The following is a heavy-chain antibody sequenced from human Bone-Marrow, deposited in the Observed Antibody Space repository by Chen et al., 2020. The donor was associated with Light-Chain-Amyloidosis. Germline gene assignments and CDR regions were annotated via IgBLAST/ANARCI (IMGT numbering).Heavy chain of an antibody. D-gene: IGHD1-1*01. CDR3: VRDGSGAVPFDS. CDR2: INYDGSDT. V-gene: IGHV3-74*01. Sequence: EVQLVESGGGLVQPGGSLRLSCAASGFTFSSYWMHWVRQAPGKGLVWVSHINYDGSDTTYADSVKGRFTISRDNAKNTLSQQMNSLRAEDTAVYYCVRDGSGAVPFDSWGQGTLVVVSS. J-gene: IGHJ4*02. CDR1: GFTFSSYW.